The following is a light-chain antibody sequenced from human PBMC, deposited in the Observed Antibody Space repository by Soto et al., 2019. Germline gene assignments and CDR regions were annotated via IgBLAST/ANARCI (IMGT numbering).Light chain of an antibody. CDR3: QHLGHYHFS. V-gene: IGKV1-9*01. CDR2: DSY. Sequence: DIQLTQSPSFLSASVEDRVTISCRASYDISSALAWYQQEPGKPPKLLIYDSYTLQTGFPSRFTGSVSGRKFTLTFSDLHFGDFATYFGQHLGHYHFSFGKGTKLE. J-gene: IGKJ2*01. CDR1: YDISSA.